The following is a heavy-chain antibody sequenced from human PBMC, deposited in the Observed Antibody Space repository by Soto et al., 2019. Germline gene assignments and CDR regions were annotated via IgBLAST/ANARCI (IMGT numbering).Heavy chain of an antibody. Sequence: GGSLRLSCAASGFTFSGCAMHWVRQASGKGLEWLGRIRSKPDNYATEYAASVQGRFTISRDDSKNTAYLEMNSLKTEDTAVYYCTRWAYSYGWYFDYWGQGA. J-gene: IGHJ4*02. CDR2: IRSKPDNYAT. V-gene: IGHV3-73*01. CDR3: TRWAYSYGWYFDY. D-gene: IGHD6-19*01. CDR1: GFTFSGCA.